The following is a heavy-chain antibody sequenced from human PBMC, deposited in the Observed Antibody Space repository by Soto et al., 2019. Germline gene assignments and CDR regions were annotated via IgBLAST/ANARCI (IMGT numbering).Heavy chain of an antibody. V-gene: IGHV3-30*18. CDR1: GFTFSSYG. CDR2: ISYDGSNK. J-gene: IGHJ5*02. D-gene: IGHD6-6*01. Sequence: GGSLRLSCAASGFTFSSYGMHWVRQAPGKELEWVAVISYDGSNKYYADSVKVRFTISRDNSKNTLYLQMNSLRAEDTAVYYCAKVSARVAARTAPWFDPWGQGTLVTVS. CDR3: AKVSARVAARTAPWFDP.